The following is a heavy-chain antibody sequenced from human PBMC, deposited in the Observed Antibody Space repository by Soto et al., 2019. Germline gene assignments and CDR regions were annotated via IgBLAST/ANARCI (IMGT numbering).Heavy chain of an antibody. CDR3: ARAWGGWFDP. Sequence: EASVKVSCKASGGTFSSYAISWVRQAPGQGLEWMGGIIPIFGTANYAQKFQGRVTITADESTSTAYMELSSLRSEDTAVYYCARAWGGWFDPWGQGTLVTVSS. J-gene: IGHJ5*02. D-gene: IGHD3-16*01. CDR2: IIPIFGTA. V-gene: IGHV1-69*13. CDR1: GGTFSSYA.